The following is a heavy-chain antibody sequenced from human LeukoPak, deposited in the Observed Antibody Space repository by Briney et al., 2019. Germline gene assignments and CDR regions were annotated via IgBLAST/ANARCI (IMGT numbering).Heavy chain of an antibody. CDR1: GGSISSSNYY. V-gene: IGHV4-39*01. J-gene: IGHJ4*02. Sequence: SSETLSLACTVSGGSISSSNYYWGWIRQPPGKGLEWIGTIYFIGNTHYNPSLRSRVTISLDTSKNQFSLKLSSVTAADTAVYYCARGRGYIPDYWGQGTLVTVSS. D-gene: IGHD3-22*01. CDR3: ARGRGYIPDY. CDR2: IYFIGNT.